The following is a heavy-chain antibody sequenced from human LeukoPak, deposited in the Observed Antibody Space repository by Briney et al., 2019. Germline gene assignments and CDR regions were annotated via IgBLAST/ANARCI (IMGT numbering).Heavy chain of an antibody. CDR3: ARDLTPSQIGYYYDSSGYPEY. J-gene: IGHJ4*02. V-gene: IGHV1-2*02. CDR1: GHTFTGYY. CDR2: INPNSGGT. Sequence: ASVKVSCKASGHTFTGYYMHWVRQAPGQGLEWVGWINPNSGGTNYAQKFQGRITMTRDTSISTAYMELSRLRSDDTAVYYCARDLTPSQIGYYYDSSGYPEYWGQGTLVTASS. D-gene: IGHD3-22*01.